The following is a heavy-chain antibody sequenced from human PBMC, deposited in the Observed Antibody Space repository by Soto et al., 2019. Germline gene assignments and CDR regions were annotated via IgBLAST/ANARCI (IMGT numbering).Heavy chain of an antibody. J-gene: IGHJ6*02. D-gene: IGHD4-4*01. CDR2: IIPFIGTA. V-gene: IGHV1-69*18. CDR1: GGTFTSYA. CDR3: ARVVMTTVPASYYYGMDV. Sequence: QVQLVQSGAEVKKPGSSVTVSCKASGGTFTSYAISWVRQAPGQGLEWMGRIIPFIGTANYAQKCQGRVTISAGESTSTAYMELTSVRSEETPVYYCARVVMTTVPASYYYGMDVGGQGTTVTVSS.